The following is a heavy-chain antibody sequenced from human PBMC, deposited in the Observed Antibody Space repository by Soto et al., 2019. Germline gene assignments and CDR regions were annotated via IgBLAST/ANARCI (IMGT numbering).Heavy chain of an antibody. CDR3: ARAAAAGHWFDP. Sequence: PGGSLRLSCAASGFTFRSYWMHWVRQAPGKGLVWVSRINGDGSSTYYVDSVKGRFTISRDNAKNTLYLQMNSLRAEDTAVYYYARAAAAGHWFDPWGQGTLVTVS. CDR1: GFTFRSYW. J-gene: IGHJ5*02. D-gene: IGHD6-13*01. V-gene: IGHV3-74*01. CDR2: INGDGSST.